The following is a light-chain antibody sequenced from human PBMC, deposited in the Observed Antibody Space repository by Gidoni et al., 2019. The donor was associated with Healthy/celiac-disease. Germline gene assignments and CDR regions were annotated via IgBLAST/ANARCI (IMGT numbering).Light chain of an antibody. CDR2: DAS. J-gene: IGKJ1*01. CDR1: QSISSW. CDR3: QQYNSYRWT. V-gene: IGKV1-5*01. Sequence: DIPMTQSPSTLSASVRDRVTITCRASQSISSWLAWYQQKPGKAPKLMIYDASSLESGVPSRFRGSGSGTEFTLTISSLQPDDFATYYCQQYNSYRWTFGQGTKVEIK.